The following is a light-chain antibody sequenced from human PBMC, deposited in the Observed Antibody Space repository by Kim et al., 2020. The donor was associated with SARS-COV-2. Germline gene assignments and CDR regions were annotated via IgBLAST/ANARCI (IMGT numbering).Light chain of an antibody. J-gene: IGKJ1*01. CDR3: QQYTSYSWT. Sequence: DIQMTQSPSTLSASVGDRVTITCRASQSISNWLAWYQQKPGKAPKSLIYKASNLQSGVPSRFSGSGSGTEFTLTISSLQPDDFATYYCQQYTSYSWTFGQGTKVDIK. CDR2: KAS. CDR1: QSISNW. V-gene: IGKV1-5*03.